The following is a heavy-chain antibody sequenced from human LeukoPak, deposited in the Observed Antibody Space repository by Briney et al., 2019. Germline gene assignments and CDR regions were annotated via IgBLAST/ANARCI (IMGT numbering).Heavy chain of an antibody. J-gene: IGHJ5*02. CDR1: GFSLSNFQ. Sequence: GRSLRLSCVASGFSLSNFQRYWVRQAPGKGLEWVSIISLDGSTEFYADSVKGRFTISRDTASNTMHLEMNNLRIEDTAVYYCMRDYMGWFDPWGQGSLVTVSS. D-gene: IGHD3-10*01. V-gene: IGHV3-30-3*01. CDR3: MRDYMGWFDP. CDR2: ISLDGSTE.